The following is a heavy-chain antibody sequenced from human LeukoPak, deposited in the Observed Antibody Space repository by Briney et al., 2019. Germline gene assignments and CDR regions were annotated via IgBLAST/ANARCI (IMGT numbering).Heavy chain of an antibody. CDR3: ARGRGDSSGWFDY. V-gene: IGHV3-21*01. CDR2: ISSSSSYI. Sequence: GGSLRLSCAASGFTFSSYWMNWVRQAPGKGLEWVSSISSSSSYIYYADSVKGRFTISRDNAKNSLYLQMNSLRAEDTAVYYCARGRGDSSGWFDYWGQGTLVTVSS. D-gene: IGHD6-19*01. CDR1: GFTFSSYW. J-gene: IGHJ4*02.